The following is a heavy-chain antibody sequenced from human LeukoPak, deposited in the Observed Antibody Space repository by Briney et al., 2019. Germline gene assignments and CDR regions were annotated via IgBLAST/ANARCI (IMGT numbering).Heavy chain of an antibody. CDR2: IGRSGGNA. Sequence: GGSLRLSCAASGFTFNNYGMSWVRQAPGKGLEWVSAIGRSGGNAYYATSVKGRFTISRDNSKNTLYLQMNSLRAEDTAVYYCASRVGATFFYFDYWGQGTLVTVSS. V-gene: IGHV3-23*01. D-gene: IGHD1-26*01. CDR1: GFTFNNYG. CDR3: ASRVGATFFYFDY. J-gene: IGHJ4*02.